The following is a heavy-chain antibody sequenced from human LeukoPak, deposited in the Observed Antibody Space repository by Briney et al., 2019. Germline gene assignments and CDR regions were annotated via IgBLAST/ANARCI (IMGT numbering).Heavy chain of an antibody. J-gene: IGHJ4*02. CDR1: GFTFSTYA. CDR3: ARAHYSDSSAYYSPFDY. D-gene: IGHD3-22*01. V-gene: IGHV3-30-3*01. Sequence: GGSLRLSCAASGFTFSTYAMHWVRQAPGKGLEWVALISYDGSNKYYADSVKGRFTVSRDNSKDTLCLQLNSLRAEDTAVYYCARAHYSDSSAYYSPFDYWGQGTLVTVSS. CDR2: ISYDGSNK.